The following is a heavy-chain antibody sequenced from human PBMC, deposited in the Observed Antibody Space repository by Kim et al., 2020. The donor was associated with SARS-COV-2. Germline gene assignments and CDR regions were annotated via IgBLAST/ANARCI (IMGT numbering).Heavy chain of an antibody. CDR2: IYYSGSS. V-gene: IGHV4-59*13. CDR1: GGSIIRYY. D-gene: IGHD5-12*01. CDR3: ARAPGYSGSRYFDY. J-gene: IGHJ4*02. Sequence: SETLSLTCTVSGGSIIRYYWSWIRQPPGKGLEWIVYIYYSGSSNYSPSLKSRVTISVDTSKNQFSLKLSSVTAADTAVYYCARAPGYSGSRYFDYWGQGTLVTVSS.